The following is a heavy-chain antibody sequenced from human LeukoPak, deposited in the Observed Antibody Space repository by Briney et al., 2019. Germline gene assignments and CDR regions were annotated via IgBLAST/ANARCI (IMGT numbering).Heavy chain of an antibody. CDR3: ARAPRLRFLEWLGARGAFDI. D-gene: IGHD3-3*01. CDR2: ISAYNGNT. V-gene: IGHV1-18*01. Sequence: ASVKVSCKASGYTFTSYGISWVRQAPGQGLEWMGWISAYNGNTNYAQKLRGRVTMTTDTSTSTAYMELRSLRSDDTAVYYCARAPRLRFLEWLGARGAFDIWGQGTMVTVSS. CDR1: GYTFTSYG. J-gene: IGHJ3*02.